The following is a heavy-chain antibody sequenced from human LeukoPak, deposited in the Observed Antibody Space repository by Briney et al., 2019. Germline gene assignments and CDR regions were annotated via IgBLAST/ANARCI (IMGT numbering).Heavy chain of an antibody. CDR2: INHSGST. CDR1: GGSFSGYY. D-gene: IGHD4-17*01. J-gene: IGHJ5*02. CDR3: ARGSDYGDYLNWFDP. V-gene: IGHV4-34*01. Sequence: SETLSLTCAVYGGSFSGYYWSWIRQPPGKGLEWIGEINHSGSTNYNPPLKSRVTISVDTSKNQFSLKLSSVTAADTAVYYCARGSDYGDYLNWFDPWGQGTLVTVSS.